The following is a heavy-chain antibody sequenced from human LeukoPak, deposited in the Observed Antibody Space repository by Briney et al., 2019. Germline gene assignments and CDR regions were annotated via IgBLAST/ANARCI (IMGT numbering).Heavy chain of an antibody. V-gene: IGHV3-21*01. Sequence: GGSLRLSCAASGFSFSSYWMNWFRQAPGEGLEWVSSISSGGHNIFYADPVKGRFTISRDNAKNSLYLQMNSLRVEDTAVYYCARHGDGFYHGMDVWGQGTTVTVSS. CDR2: ISSGGHNI. D-gene: IGHD4-17*01. CDR3: ARHGDGFYHGMDV. J-gene: IGHJ6*01. CDR1: GFSFSSYW.